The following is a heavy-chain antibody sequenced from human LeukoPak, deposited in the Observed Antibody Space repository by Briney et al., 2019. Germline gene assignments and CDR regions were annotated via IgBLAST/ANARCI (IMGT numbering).Heavy chain of an antibody. CDR2: ISWNSGSI. CDR1: GFTFSSYS. Sequence: HSGGSLRLSCAASGFTFSSYSMDWVRQAPGKGLEWVSGISWNSGSIGYADSVKGRFTISRDNAKNSLYLQMNSLRAEDTALYYCAKEGSPEDAFDIWGQGTMVTVSS. CDR3: AKEGSPEDAFDI. J-gene: IGHJ3*02. V-gene: IGHV3-9*01.